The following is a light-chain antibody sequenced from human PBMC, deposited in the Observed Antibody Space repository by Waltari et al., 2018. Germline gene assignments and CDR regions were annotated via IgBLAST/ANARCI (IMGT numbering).Light chain of an antibody. V-gene: IGKV1-39*01. CDR2: AAS. CDR3: QQTYKTPIT. J-gene: IGKJ5*01. CDR1: QSINTY. Sequence: DIQMTQSPSSLSASVGDTVTITCRADQSINTYLNWYQQRPGKAPKLLIYAASTLRGGVPSRFSGSGSGTDFTLTISSLQPEDFATFYCQQTYKTPITFGQGTRLDVK.